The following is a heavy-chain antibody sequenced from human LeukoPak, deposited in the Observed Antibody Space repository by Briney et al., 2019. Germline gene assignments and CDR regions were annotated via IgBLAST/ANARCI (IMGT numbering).Heavy chain of an antibody. CDR1: GGTFSSYA. D-gene: IGHD6-6*01. J-gene: IGHJ4*02. Sequence: SVRVSCKASGGTFSSYAISWVRQAPGQGLEWMGGIIPIFGTANYAQKFQGRVTITTDESTSTAYMELSSLRSDDTAVYYCARDSRSSSSAYYFDYWGQGTLVTVSS. V-gene: IGHV1-69*05. CDR2: IIPIFGTA. CDR3: ARDSRSSSSAYYFDY.